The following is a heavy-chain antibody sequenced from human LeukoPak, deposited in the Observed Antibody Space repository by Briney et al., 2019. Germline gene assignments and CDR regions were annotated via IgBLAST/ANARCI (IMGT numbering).Heavy chain of an antibody. V-gene: IGHV1-2*02. CDR3: ARGNFYDNKGYSPELRY. CDR1: GYTFTDYY. Sequence: ASVKVSCKASGYTFTDYYIHWVRQAPGQGLEWMAWMNPKTGGTSYAQKFQGRVTMTRDTSISTAYMELSRLTSDDTAVYYCARGNFYDNKGYSPELRYWGQGTLVTVSS. J-gene: IGHJ4*02. CDR2: MNPKTGGT. D-gene: IGHD3-10*01.